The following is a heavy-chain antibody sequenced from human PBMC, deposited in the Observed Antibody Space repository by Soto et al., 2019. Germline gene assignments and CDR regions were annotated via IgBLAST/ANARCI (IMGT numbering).Heavy chain of an antibody. CDR1: GGSISSSSYY. J-gene: IGHJ1*01. CDR3: ARVAWLDAEYFQH. D-gene: IGHD6-19*01. Sequence: SETLSLTCTVSGGSISSSSYYWGWIRQPPGKGLEWIGSIYYSGSTYYNPSLKSRVTISVDTSKNQFSLKLSSVTAADTAVYYCARVAWLDAEYFQHWAQGTLVTVSS. CDR2: IYYSGST. V-gene: IGHV4-39*07.